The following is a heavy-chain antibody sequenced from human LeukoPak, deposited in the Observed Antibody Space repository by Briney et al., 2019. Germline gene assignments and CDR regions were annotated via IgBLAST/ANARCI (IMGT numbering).Heavy chain of an antibody. Sequence: ASVKVSCKASGYIFSRHGVTWVRQAPGQGLEWMGWISGYNGNPNYAQKFQGRVAMTTDTSTNTAYMELRGLRFDDTAVYYCARDSASSWYGFLDSWGQGTLVAVSS. CDR2: ISGYNGNP. D-gene: IGHD6-13*01. CDR3: ARDSASSWYGFLDS. CDR1: GYIFSRHG. V-gene: IGHV1-18*01. J-gene: IGHJ4*02.